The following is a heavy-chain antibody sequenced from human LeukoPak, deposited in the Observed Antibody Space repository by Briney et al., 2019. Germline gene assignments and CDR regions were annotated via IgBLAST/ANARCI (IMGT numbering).Heavy chain of an antibody. CDR2: IRSKANSYAT. Sequence: GGSLRLSCAASGFTFSGSAMHWVRQASGKGLEWVGRIRSKANSYATAYAASVKGRFTISRDDSKNTAYLQMNSLKTEDTAVYYCTTRPYYDFWSGENWFDPWGQGTLVTVSS. V-gene: IGHV3-73*01. CDR3: TTRPYYDFWSGENWFDP. D-gene: IGHD3-3*01. J-gene: IGHJ5*02. CDR1: GFTFSGSA.